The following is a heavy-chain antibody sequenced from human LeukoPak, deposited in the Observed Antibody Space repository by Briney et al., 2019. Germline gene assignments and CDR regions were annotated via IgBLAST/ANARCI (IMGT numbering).Heavy chain of an antibody. CDR2: IIPIFGTA. J-gene: IGHJ4*02. CDR3: ARGYPDYDSSGYYPVDY. CDR1: GGTFSSYA. D-gene: IGHD3-22*01. Sequence: SVKVSCKASGGTFSSYAISWVRQAPGQGLEWMGGIIPIFGTANYAQKFQGRVTITADESTSTAYMELSSLRSEDTAVYYCARGYPDYDSSGYYPVDYWGQGTLVTVSS. V-gene: IGHV1-69*13.